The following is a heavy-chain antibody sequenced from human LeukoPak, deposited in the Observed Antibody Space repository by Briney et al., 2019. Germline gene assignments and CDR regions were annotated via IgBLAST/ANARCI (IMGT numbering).Heavy chain of an antibody. CDR2: ISYDGSNK. Sequence: GGSLRLSCAASGFTFSSYAMHWVRQAPGKGLEWVAVISYDGSNKYYADSVKGRFTISRDNSKNTLYLQMNSLRAEDTAVYYCARDLYYDSSGYYLWGQGTLVTVSS. CDR3: ARDLYYDSSGYYL. D-gene: IGHD3-22*01. CDR1: GFTFSSYA. V-gene: IGHV3-30*04. J-gene: IGHJ4*02.